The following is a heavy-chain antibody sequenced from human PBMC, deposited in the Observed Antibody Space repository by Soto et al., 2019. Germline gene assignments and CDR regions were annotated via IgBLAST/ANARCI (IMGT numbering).Heavy chain of an antibody. D-gene: IGHD6-13*01. J-gene: IGHJ6*03. CDR3: ARDRDSSSAQKCMDV. CDR1: GHSFSSNSAA. CDR2: TYYRSKWYN. Sequence: PSQTLSLPCAISGHSFSSNSAAWNWIRQSPSRGLEWLGRTYYRSKWYNDHAVSVKSRITNNPETSKNQFSLQLNSVTPEDTAVYYCARDRDSSSAQKCMDVWGKATTVTVSS. V-gene: IGHV6-1*01.